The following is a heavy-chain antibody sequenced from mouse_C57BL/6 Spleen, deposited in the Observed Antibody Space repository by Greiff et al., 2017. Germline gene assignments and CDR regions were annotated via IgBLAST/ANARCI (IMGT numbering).Heavy chain of an antibody. CDR3: ARDPLYYGITSDFDY. J-gene: IGHJ2*01. V-gene: IGHV1-80*01. CDR1: GYAFSSYW. D-gene: IGHD1-1*01. CDR2: IYPGDGDT. Sequence: QVQLKQPGAELVKPGASVKMSCKASGYAFSSYWMNWVKQRPGKGLEWIGQIYPGDGDTNYNGKFKGKATLTADKSSSTAYMQLSSLTSEDSAVXSCARDPLYYGITSDFDYWGQGTTLTVSS.